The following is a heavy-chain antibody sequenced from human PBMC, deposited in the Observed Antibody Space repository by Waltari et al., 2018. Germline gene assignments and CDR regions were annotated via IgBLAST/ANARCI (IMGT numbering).Heavy chain of an antibody. D-gene: IGHD3-22*01. CDR2: ISGSGGST. J-gene: IGHJ4*02. CDR3: ATRGIVVVTYFDY. CDR1: GFTFSRYA. Sequence: EVQLVESGGGLVQPGGSLRLSCAASGFTFSRYAMSWVRQAPGKGLEWVSAISGSGGSTYYADHVKGLFTISRDNSKKRLYLKMNSMRAEDTAVYYCATRGIVVVTYFDYWGQGTLVTVSS. V-gene: IGHV3-23*04.